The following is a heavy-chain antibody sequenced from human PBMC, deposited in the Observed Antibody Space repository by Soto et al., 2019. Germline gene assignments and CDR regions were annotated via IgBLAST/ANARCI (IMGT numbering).Heavy chain of an antibody. CDR3: ARVRYGDY. Sequence: QVHLVQSGAEVKKPGASVKVSCKGSGYAFTTYGITWVRQAPGQGLEWMGWISAPNGNTNYAQKLQGRVTVTRDTSTSTAYMELRSLRSDGTAVYYCARVRYGDYWGQGALVTVYS. D-gene: IGHD1-1*01. V-gene: IGHV1-18*01. J-gene: IGHJ4*02. CDR2: ISAPNGNT. CDR1: GYAFTTYG.